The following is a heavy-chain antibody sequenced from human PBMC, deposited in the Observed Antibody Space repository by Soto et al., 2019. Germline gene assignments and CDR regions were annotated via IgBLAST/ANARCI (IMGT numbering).Heavy chain of an antibody. CDR2: TYYRSKWYN. D-gene: IGHD3-3*01. J-gene: IGHJ6*02. Sequence: SQTLSLTCAISGDSVSSNSAAWNWIRQSPSRGLEWLGRTYYRSKWYNDYAVSVKSRITISPDTSKNQFSLQLNSVTPEDTAVYYCARGAYYDFWRKNYYGMDVWGQGTTVTVSS. V-gene: IGHV6-1*01. CDR1: GDSVSSNSAA. CDR3: ARGAYYDFWRKNYYGMDV.